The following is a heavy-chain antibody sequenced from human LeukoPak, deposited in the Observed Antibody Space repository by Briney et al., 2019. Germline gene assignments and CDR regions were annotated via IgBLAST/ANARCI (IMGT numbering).Heavy chain of an antibody. CDR3: ASRVKYYDSSGSPY. J-gene: IGHJ4*02. CDR2: INHSGST. V-gene: IGHV4-34*01. CDR1: GGSFSGYY. Sequence: SETLSLTRAVYGGSFSGYYWSWIRQPPGKGLEWIGEINHSGSTNYNPSLKSRVTISVDTSKNQFSLKLSSVTAADTAVYYCASRVKYYDSSGSPYWGQGTLVTVSS. D-gene: IGHD3-22*01.